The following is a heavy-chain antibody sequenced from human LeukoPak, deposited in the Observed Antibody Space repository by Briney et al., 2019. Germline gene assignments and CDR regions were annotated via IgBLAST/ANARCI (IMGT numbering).Heavy chain of an antibody. Sequence: GGSLRLSCAASGFTFSSYSMNWVRQAPGKGLEWVASINHNGNVNHYVDSVKGRFTISRDNAKNSLYLQMSNLRAEDTAVYFCARGGGLDVWGQGATVTVSS. D-gene: IGHD3-16*01. CDR2: INHNGNVN. CDR1: GFTFSSYS. CDR3: ARGGGLDV. J-gene: IGHJ6*02. V-gene: IGHV3-7*03.